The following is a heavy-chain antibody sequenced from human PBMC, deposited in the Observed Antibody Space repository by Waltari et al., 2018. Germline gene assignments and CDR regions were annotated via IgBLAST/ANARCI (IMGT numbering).Heavy chain of an antibody. CDR3: AKARGVMGYFDY. J-gene: IGHJ4*02. V-gene: IGHV3-23*01. Sequence: EVQLLESGGGLVQPGGSLRLSCAASGFTFSTHAMRWVRLAPGKGLEWVSAISGSGGSTYYADSVKGRFTISRDNSKNTLYLQMNSLRAEDTAVYYCAKARGVMGYFDYWGQGTLVTVSS. CDR2: ISGSGGST. CDR1: GFTFSTHA. D-gene: IGHD2-21*01.